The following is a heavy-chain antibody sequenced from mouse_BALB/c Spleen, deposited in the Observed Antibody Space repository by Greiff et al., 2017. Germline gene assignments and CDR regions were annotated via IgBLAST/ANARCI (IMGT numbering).Heavy chain of an antibody. CDR1: GFTFSSYT. D-gene: IGHD2-1*01. Sequence: EVQRVESGGGLVKPGGSLKLSCAASGFTFSSYTMSWVRQTPEKRLEWVATISSGGSYTYYPDSVKGRFTISRDNAKNTLYLQMSSLKSEDTAMYYCTRDYGNYGTWFAYWGQGTLVTVSA. CDR2: ISSGGSYT. CDR3: TRDYGNYGTWFAY. J-gene: IGHJ3*01. V-gene: IGHV5-6-4*01.